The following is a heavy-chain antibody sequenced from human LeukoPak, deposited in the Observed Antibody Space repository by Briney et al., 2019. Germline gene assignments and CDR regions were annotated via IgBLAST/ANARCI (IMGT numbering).Heavy chain of an antibody. D-gene: IGHD6-19*01. Sequence: PSETLSLTCTGSGGSISSYYWSWIRQPPGKGLEWIGYIYYSGSTNYNPSLKSRVTISVDTSKNQFSLKLSSVTAADTAVYYCARLDSSGWYSYFDYWGQGTLVTVSS. CDR2: IYYSGST. CDR3: ARLDSSGWYSYFDY. V-gene: IGHV4-59*01. CDR1: GGSISSYY. J-gene: IGHJ4*02.